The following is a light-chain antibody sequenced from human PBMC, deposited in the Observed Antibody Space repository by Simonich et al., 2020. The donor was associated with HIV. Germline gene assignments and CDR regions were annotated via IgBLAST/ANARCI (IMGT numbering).Light chain of an antibody. CDR3: QQANSFPYT. CDR1: QGISNS. V-gene: IGKV1-12*01. J-gene: IGKJ2*01. CDR2: AAS. Sequence: DTQMTQSPSSLSASVGDRVTITCRASQGISNSLAWYQQKPGKAPKLLLYAASSLQSGVPSRFSGGGFGTDFPLTISSLQPEDFASYYCQQANSFPYTFGQGTKLEIK.